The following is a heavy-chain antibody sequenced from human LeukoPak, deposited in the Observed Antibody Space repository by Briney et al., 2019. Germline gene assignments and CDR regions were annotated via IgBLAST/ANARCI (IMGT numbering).Heavy chain of an antibody. D-gene: IGHD1-26*01. CDR3: AKDLAVGTTPRVYALDV. Sequence: SGRSLTLSCAASGFTFYDYAMHWVRQVPGKGLEWVGGANRDSTTIAYGDSVKGRFTIFRDNARSSLNLQMNSLRADDTALYYCAKDLAVGTTPRVYALDVWGQGTMVTVS. V-gene: IGHV3-9*01. CDR2: ANRDSTTI. CDR1: GFTFYDYA. J-gene: IGHJ3*01.